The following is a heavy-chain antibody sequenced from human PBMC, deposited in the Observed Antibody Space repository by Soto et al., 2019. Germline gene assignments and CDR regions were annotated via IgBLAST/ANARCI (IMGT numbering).Heavy chain of an antibody. CDR2: TYYRSRWYN. V-gene: IGHV6-1*01. J-gene: IGHJ6*03. CDR1: GDSVSRTSVA. D-gene: IGHD1-7*01. CDR3: AGTTSHQWYYMDV. Sequence: SQTLSLTCAMSGDSVSRTSVAWNWIRLSPSRGLEWLARTYYRSRWYNDYAVSVRSRITVNPDTSKNQFSLQLTSVTPEDTAVYYCAGTTSHQWYYMDVWGKGTTVTVSS.